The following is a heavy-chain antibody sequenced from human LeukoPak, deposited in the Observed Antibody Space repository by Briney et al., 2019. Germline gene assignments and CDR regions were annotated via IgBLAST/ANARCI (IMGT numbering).Heavy chain of an antibody. J-gene: IGHJ4*02. D-gene: IGHD2-15*01. CDR3: ARVVGYCSGGSCYSDYFDY. CDR1: GGSFSGYY. CDR2: INQSGST. Sequence: SETLSLTCAVYGGSFSGYYWSWFRQPPGKGLEWIGEINQSGSTNYNPPLKSRVTISVDTSKNQFSLKLSSVTAADTAVYYCARVVGYCSGGSCYSDYFDYWGQGTLVTVSS. V-gene: IGHV4-34*01.